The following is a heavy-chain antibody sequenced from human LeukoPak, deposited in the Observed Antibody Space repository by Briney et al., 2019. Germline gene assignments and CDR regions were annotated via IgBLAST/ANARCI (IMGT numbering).Heavy chain of an antibody. V-gene: IGHV3-15*01. CDR1: GFTFSNAW. CDR3: TSYYYGSVNYYDY. CDR2: IKSKTDGGTR. Sequence: SGGSLRLSCAASGFTFSNAWMSWVRQAPGKGLEWVGRIKSKTDGGTRDYAAPVKGRFTISRDDPENTLYLQMNSLKTEDTAVYYCTSYYYGSVNYYDYWAQGTLVTVST. D-gene: IGHD3-10*01. J-gene: IGHJ4*02.